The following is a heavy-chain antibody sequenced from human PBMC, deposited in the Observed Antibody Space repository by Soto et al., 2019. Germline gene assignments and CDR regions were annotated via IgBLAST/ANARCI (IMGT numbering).Heavy chain of an antibody. J-gene: IGHJ4*02. D-gene: IGHD6-6*01. CDR1: GFTFSSYW. Sequence: EVQLVESGGGVVQPGGSLRLSCAASGFTFSSYWMSWVRQAPGKGLEWVANIKQYGSEKYYVDSVKGRCTISRDNAKNSLYLQMNSLRAEDTAVYYFARERAARISDYWGQGTLVTVSS. CDR2: IKQYGSEK. CDR3: ARERAARISDY. V-gene: IGHV3-7*01.